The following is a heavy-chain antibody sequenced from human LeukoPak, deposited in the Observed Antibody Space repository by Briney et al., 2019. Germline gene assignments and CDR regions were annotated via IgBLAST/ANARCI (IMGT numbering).Heavy chain of an antibody. CDR2: IYTSGST. J-gene: IGHJ6*02. CDR3: ARGQRFGPLDYYYGMDV. V-gene: IGHV4-4*09. CDR1: GGSISSYY. Sequence: PSETLSLTCTVSGGSISSYYWSWIRQPPGKGLEWIGYIYTSGSTNYNPSLKSRVTISVDTPKNQFSLKLSSVTAADTAVYYCARGQRFGPLDYYYGMDVWGQGTTVTVSS. D-gene: IGHD3-3*01.